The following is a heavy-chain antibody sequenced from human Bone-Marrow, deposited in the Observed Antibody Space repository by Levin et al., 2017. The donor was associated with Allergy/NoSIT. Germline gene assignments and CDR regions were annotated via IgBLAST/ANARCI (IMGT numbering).Heavy chain of an antibody. Sequence: SETLSLTCTVSGGSISSYYWSWIRQPPGKGLEWIGYIYYSGSTNHNPSLKSRVTISVDTSKNQFSLKLSSVTAADTAVYYCAGYYDSSGSYSFDQWGQGTLVTVSS. CDR1: GGSISSYY. CDR3: AGYYDSSGSYSFDQ. V-gene: IGHV4-59*01. J-gene: IGHJ4*02. CDR2: IYYSGST. D-gene: IGHD3-22*01.